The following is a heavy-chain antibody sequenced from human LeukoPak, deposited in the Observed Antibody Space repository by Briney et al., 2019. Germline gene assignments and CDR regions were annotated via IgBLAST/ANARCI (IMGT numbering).Heavy chain of an antibody. CDR3: AKDLWFDP. V-gene: IGHV3-30*02. J-gene: IGHJ5*02. Sequence: GGSLRLSCAASGFTFSSYAMSWVRQAPGKGLEWVAFIRYDGSNKYYADSVKGRFTISRDNSKNTLYLQINSLRAEDTAVYYCAKDLWFDPWGQGTLVTVSS. CDR1: GFTFSSYA. CDR2: IRYDGSNK.